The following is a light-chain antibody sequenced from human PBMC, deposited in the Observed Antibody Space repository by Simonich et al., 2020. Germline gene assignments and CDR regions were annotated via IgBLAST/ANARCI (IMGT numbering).Light chain of an antibody. CDR2: AAS. CDR3: QQYYSTPLT. V-gene: IGKV1-NL1*01. J-gene: IGKJ4*01. CDR1: QGISNS. Sequence: DIKMTQSPSSLSASVGDRVTITFRASQGISNSFAWYRQKPGKAPKILLYAASRLESGCPSRCSGSGSGTDYTLTISSLQPEDFATYYCQQYYSTPLTFGGGTKVEIK.